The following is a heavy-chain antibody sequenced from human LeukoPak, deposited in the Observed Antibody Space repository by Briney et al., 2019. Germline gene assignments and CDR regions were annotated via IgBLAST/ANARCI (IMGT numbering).Heavy chain of an antibody. D-gene: IGHD3-22*01. CDR3: GRDERGYYDSSGYFGAIDY. V-gene: IGHV3-33*01. J-gene: IGHJ4*02. CDR2: IWYDGSNK. CDR1: GFTFNSYA. Sequence: GGSLRLSCAASGFTFNSYAMHWVRQAPGKGLEWVAFIWYDGSNKYYADSVKGRFTFSRDNSKNTVYLQVDSLRAEDTAVYYCGRDERGYYDSSGYFGAIDYWGQGTLVTVSS.